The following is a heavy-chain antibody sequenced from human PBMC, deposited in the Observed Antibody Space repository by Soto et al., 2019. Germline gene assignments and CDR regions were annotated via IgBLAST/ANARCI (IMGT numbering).Heavy chain of an antibody. V-gene: IGHV4-34*01. CDR2: INHSGST. J-gene: IGHJ4*02. Sequence: SETLSLTCAVYGGSFSDYYWTWIRQPPGKGLEWIGEINHSGSTHYNPSLKSRVTMSVDTSKNQFSLKLSSVTAADTAVYYCARDRRWDGDYFDYWGQGTLVTVSS. D-gene: IGHD1-26*01. CDR3: ARDRRWDGDYFDY. CDR1: GGSFSDYY.